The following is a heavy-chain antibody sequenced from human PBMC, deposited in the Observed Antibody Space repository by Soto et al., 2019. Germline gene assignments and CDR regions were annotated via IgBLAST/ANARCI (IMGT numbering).Heavy chain of an antibody. CDR3: GRHVRGSGWYAFDY. CDR2: IYPDDSDT. J-gene: IGHJ4*02. Sequence: GESLKISCQGSGYTFAKHWIGWVRQMPGKGLEWMGIIYPDDSDTRYSPSFQGQVTISADASITTAYLQWTSLKAADTAMYYCGRHVRGSGWYAFDYWGQGTLVTV. D-gene: IGHD6-19*01. CDR1: GYTFAKHW. V-gene: IGHV5-51*01.